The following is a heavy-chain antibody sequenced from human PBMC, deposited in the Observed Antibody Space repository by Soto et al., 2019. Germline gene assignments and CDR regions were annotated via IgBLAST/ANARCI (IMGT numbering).Heavy chain of an antibody. CDR2: IYYSGST. D-gene: IGHD3-3*01. Sequence: PSETLSLTCTVSGGSISSDYWSWIRQPPGKGLEWIRYIYYSGSTNYNPSLKSRVTISVDTSKNQFSLKLSSVTAADTAVYYCASVTVFWCGYYEIVVDFWGRGSQVIVSS. CDR3: ASVTVFWCGYYEIVVDF. CDR1: GGSISSDY. V-gene: IGHV4-59*01. J-gene: IGHJ4*02.